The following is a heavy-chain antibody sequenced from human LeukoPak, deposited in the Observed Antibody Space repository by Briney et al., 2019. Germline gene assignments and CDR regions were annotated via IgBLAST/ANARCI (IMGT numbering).Heavy chain of an antibody. V-gene: IGHV3-30*18. CDR2: ISSGGTSE. J-gene: IGHJ5*02. CDR3: AKGYRSTTSYGNWFDP. Sequence: PGRPLRLSCGASGFAFSTYAMHWVRQTPDKGLEWVAFISSGGTSENYADSVKGRFTISRDNSKNPLYLRMNNLTPEDTAVYYCAKGYRSTTSYGNWFDPWGQGTLVTVSS. D-gene: IGHD2-2*01. CDR1: GFAFSTYA.